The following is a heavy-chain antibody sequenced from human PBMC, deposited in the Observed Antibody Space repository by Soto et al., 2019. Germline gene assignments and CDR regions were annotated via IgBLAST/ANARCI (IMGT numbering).Heavy chain of an antibody. V-gene: IGHV4-31*03. Sequence: SETLSLTCTVSGASINSGGYYWNWVRLLPGRGLEWIGYIYFTGNTYYNPSLESRVTISLDTPQNQFSLELNSVSAADTAVYYCLSGGGRGVLLAYWGQGALVTVSS. CDR2: IYFTGNT. CDR1: GASINSGGYY. CDR3: LSGGGRGVLLAY. D-gene: IGHD3-10*01. J-gene: IGHJ4*02.